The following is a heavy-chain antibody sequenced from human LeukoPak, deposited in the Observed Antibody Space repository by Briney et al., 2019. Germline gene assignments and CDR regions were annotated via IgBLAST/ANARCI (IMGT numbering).Heavy chain of an antibody. Sequence: SETLSLTCTVSGGIISRGGYYWRWIRQPPGEGLEWVGYIYHSGSTYYNPSLKSRVTISVDRSKNQFSLKLSSVTAADTAVYYCARDYSQLSYFDYWGQGTLVTVSS. CDR3: ARDYSQLSYFDY. V-gene: IGHV4-30-2*01. CDR2: IYHSGST. CDR1: GGIISRGGYY. D-gene: IGHD2-2*01. J-gene: IGHJ4*02.